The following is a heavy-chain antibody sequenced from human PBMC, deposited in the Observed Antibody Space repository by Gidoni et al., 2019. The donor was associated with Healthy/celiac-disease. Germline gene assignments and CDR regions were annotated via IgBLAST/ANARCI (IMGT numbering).Heavy chain of an antibody. Sequence: QVQLVASGGCVVQPGRSLRLSCAASGFTFRSYAMHWVRQAPGKGLEWVAVISYDGSNKYYADSVKGRFTISRDNSKNTLYLQMNSLRAEDTAVYYCARLSGKGMDVWGQGTTVTVSS. CDR2: ISYDGSNK. CDR3: ARLSGKGMDV. D-gene: IGHD3-10*01. V-gene: IGHV3-30*04. CDR1: GFTFRSYA. J-gene: IGHJ6*02.